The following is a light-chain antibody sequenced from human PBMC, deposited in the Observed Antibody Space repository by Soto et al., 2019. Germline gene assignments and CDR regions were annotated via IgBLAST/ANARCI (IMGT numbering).Light chain of an antibody. V-gene: IGLV2-14*01. CDR3: DSYTSSRAYV. CDR1: SSDVGGYNY. Sequence: QSVLTQPASVSGSPGQSITISCTGTSSDVGGYNYVSWYQQQLGKAPKLIIHEVSNRPSGVSNRFSGSKSGNTASLTISGLQAEDEADYYCDSYTSSRAYVFGIGTKLTVL. J-gene: IGLJ1*01. CDR2: EVS.